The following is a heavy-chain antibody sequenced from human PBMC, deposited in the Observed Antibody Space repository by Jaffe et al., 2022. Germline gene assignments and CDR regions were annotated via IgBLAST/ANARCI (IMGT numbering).Heavy chain of an antibody. CDR1: GGSISSGSYY. Sequence: QVQLQESGPGLVKPSQTLSLTCTVSGGSISSGSYYWSWIRQPAGKGLEWIGRIYTSGSTNYNPSLKSRVTISVDTSKNQFSLKLSSVTAADTAVYYCARGSGISSRSSWDDAFDIWGQGTMVTVSS. J-gene: IGHJ3*02. V-gene: IGHV4-61*02. CDR3: ARGSGISSRSSWDDAFDI. CDR2: IYTSGST. D-gene: IGHD6-13*01.